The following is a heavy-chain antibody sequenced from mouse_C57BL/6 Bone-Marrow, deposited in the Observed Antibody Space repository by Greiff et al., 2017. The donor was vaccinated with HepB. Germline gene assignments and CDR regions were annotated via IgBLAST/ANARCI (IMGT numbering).Heavy chain of an antibody. V-gene: IGHV1-64*01. CDR2: IHPNSGST. CDR1: GYTFTSYW. CDR3: AQIYYHGSRGAMGY. D-gene: IGHD1-1*01. Sequence: QVQLQQPGAELVKPGASVKLSCKASGYTFTSYWMHWVKQRPGQGLEWIGMIHPNSGSTNYNEKFKSKATLTVDKSSSTAYMQLSSLTSEDSAVYYCAQIYYHGSRGAMGYWGQGTSVTVSS. J-gene: IGHJ4*01.